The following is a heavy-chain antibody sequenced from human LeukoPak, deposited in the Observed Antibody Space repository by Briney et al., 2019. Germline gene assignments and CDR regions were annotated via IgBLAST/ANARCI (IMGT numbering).Heavy chain of an antibody. CDR2: IYYSGST. CDR1: GGSISSYY. J-gene: IGHJ4*02. CDR3: ATGTHGYCSSTSCYEGYFDY. Sequence: YPSETLSLTCTVSGGSISSYYWSWIRQPPGKGLEWIGYIYYSGSTNYNPSLKSRVTISVDTSKNQFSLKLSSVTAADTAVYYCATGTHGYCSSTSCYEGYFDYWGQGTLVTVSS. D-gene: IGHD2-2*03. V-gene: IGHV4-59*12.